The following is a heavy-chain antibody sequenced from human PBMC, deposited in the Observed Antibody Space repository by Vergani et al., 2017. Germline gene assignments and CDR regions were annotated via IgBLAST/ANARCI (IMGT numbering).Heavy chain of an antibody. CDR2: ISPGDSDT. J-gene: IGHJ4*02. Sequence: EVQLVQSGAEVKKPGESLKISCKGSGYSFTSYWIGWVRQMPGKGLEWMGSISPGDSDTRYSPSFQGQVTISADKSISTAYLQWSNLKASDTAMYYCARRQYYDSSGYYYADWGQGTLVTVSS. CDR3: ARRQYYDSSGYYYAD. D-gene: IGHD3-22*01. V-gene: IGHV5-51*01. CDR1: GYSFTSYW.